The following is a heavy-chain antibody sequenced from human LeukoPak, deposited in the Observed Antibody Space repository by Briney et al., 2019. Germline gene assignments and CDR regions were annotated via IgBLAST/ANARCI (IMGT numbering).Heavy chain of an antibody. D-gene: IGHD5-12*01. Sequence: GGSLRLSCAASGFTFSSYAMTWVRQAPGKGLEWVSTISSSGGGTYYADSVKGRFTISRDNSKNTLYLQLSSLRAEDTAVCYCAKSNIVAMSDYWGQGTLVTVSS. CDR3: AKSNIVAMSDY. V-gene: IGHV3-23*01. CDR1: GFTFSSYA. CDR2: ISSSGGGT. J-gene: IGHJ4*02.